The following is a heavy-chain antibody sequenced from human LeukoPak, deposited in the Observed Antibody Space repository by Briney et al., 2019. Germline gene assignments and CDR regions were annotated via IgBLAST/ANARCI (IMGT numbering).Heavy chain of an antibody. Sequence: SETLSLTCTVSGGSISSGDYYWSWIRQPPGKGLEWIGYIYYSGSTYYNPSLKSRVTISVDTSKNQFSLKLSSVTAADTAVYYCARVVDGGYSYGPLDYWGQGTLVTVSS. CDR3: ARVVDGGYSYGPLDY. V-gene: IGHV4-30-4*01. CDR2: IYYSGST. J-gene: IGHJ4*02. CDR1: GGSISSGDYY. D-gene: IGHD5-18*01.